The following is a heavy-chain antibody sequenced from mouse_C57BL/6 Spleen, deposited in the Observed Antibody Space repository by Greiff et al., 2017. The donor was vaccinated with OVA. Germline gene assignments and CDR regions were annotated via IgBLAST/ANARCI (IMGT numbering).Heavy chain of an antibody. Sequence: DVHLVESGGGLVKPGGSLKLSCAASGFTFSSYAMSWVRQTPEKRLEWVATISDGGSYTYYPDNVKGRFTISRDNAKNNLYLQMSHLKSEDTAMYYCASEGYSNYGGYWYFDVWGTGTTVTVSS. CDR3: ASEGYSNYGGYWYFDV. CDR1: GFTFSSYA. J-gene: IGHJ1*03. D-gene: IGHD2-5*01. CDR2: ISDGGSYT. V-gene: IGHV5-4*01.